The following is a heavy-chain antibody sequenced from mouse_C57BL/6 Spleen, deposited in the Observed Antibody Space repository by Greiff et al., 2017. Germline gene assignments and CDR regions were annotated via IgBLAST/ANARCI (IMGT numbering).Heavy chain of an antibody. Sequence: QVQLQQSGAELAKPGASVKLSCKASGYPFTSYWMNWVKQRPGQGLAWIGYINPSSGHTKYNQKFKDKATLTADKSSSTAYMQLSSLTYEDSSVYYCARGGLYGSKGWFADWGQGTLVTVSA. D-gene: IGHD1-1*01. CDR1: GYPFTSYW. V-gene: IGHV1-7*01. CDR2: INPSSGHT. CDR3: ARGGLYGSKGWFAD. J-gene: IGHJ3*01.